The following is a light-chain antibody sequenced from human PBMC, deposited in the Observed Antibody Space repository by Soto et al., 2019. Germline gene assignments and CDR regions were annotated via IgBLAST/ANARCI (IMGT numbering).Light chain of an antibody. CDR3: QQYYNLPIT. CDR2: DAS. Sequence: DLQMTQSPSSLYAAVGGSFTMAFQASQDISNHLNWYQQKPGKAPELLIYDASNLETGVPSRFSGSGSGTDFTVTISSLQPEDFATYSCQQYYNLPITFGQGTRLEI. J-gene: IGKJ5*01. V-gene: IGKV1-33*01. CDR1: QDISNH.